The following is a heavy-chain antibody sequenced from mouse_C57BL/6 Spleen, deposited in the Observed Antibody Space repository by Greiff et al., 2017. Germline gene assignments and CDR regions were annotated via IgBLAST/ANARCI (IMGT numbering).Heavy chain of an antibody. CDR1: GYTFTSYW. CDR2: IDPSDSYT. D-gene: IGHD1-1*01. J-gene: IGHJ2*01. Sequence: QVQLKQPGAELVRPGTSVKLSCKASGYTFTSYWMHWVKQRPGQGLEWIGVIDPSDSYTNYNQKFKGKATLTVDTSSSTAYMQLSSLTSEDSAVYYCARSSSYIDYWGQGTTLTVSS. CDR3: ARSSSYIDY. V-gene: IGHV1-59*01.